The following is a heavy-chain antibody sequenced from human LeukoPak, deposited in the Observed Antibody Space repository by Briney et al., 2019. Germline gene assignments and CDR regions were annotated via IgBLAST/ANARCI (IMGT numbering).Heavy chain of an antibody. Sequence: GGSLRLSCAASGFTFSDYYMSWIRQAPGKGLEWVSYISSSGSTIYYADSVKGRFTISRDNAKNSLYLQMNSLRAEDTALYHCARVLHYYDSSGYPDYWGQGTLVTVSS. D-gene: IGHD3-22*01. CDR2: ISSSGSTI. CDR1: GFTFSDYY. CDR3: ARVLHYYDSSGYPDY. J-gene: IGHJ4*02. V-gene: IGHV3-11*01.